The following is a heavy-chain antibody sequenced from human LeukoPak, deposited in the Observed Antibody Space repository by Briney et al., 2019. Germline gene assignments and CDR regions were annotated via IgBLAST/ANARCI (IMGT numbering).Heavy chain of an antibody. D-gene: IGHD5-12*01. Sequence: PSETLSLTCAVYGGSFSGYYWSWIRQPPGKGLELIGEINHSGSTNYNPSLKSRVTISVDTSKNQFSLKLSSVTAADTAVYYCARVGRGYSQTFDIWGQGTMVTVSS. J-gene: IGHJ3*02. CDR3: ARVGRGYSQTFDI. CDR2: INHSGST. CDR1: GGSFSGYY. V-gene: IGHV4-34*01.